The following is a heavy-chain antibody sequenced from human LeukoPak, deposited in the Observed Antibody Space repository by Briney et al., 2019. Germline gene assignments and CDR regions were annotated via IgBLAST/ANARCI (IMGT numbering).Heavy chain of an antibody. Sequence: SETLSLTCTVSGGSISSSSYYWGWIRQPPGKGLEWMGSIYYSGSTSYNPSLKSRATISVDTSKNQFSLKLTSVTAADTAVYYCAQSGDDDYNGYFDYWGQGTLVTVSS. V-gene: IGHV4-39*07. CDR1: GGSISSSSYY. J-gene: IGHJ4*02. D-gene: IGHD4/OR15-4a*01. CDR2: IYYSGST. CDR3: AQSGDDDYNGYFDY.